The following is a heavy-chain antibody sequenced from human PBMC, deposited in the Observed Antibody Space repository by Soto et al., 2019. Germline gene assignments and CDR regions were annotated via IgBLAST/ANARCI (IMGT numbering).Heavy chain of an antibody. CDR3: ARQPPATAAFDI. CDR1: GGSISYSY. D-gene: IGHD5-12*01. Sequence: SETLSLTCTVSGGSISYSYWSWIRPSPGEGLEWIGYIHNNGESNYNPSLKSRVTMSLHTSKNQVSLNLTSVTAADTAVYYCARQPPATAAFDIWGQGTMVTVSS. V-gene: IGHV4-59*08. CDR2: IHNNGES. J-gene: IGHJ3*02.